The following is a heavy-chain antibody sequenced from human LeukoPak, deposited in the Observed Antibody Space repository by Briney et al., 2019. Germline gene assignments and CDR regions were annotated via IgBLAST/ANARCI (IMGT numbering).Heavy chain of an antibody. CDR2: ITANNTTK. CDR1: GLSFSSYN. J-gene: IGHJ5*02. D-gene: IGHD6-13*01. Sequence: GGSPRLSCTASGLSFSSYNMNWVRQAPGKGPEWVAYITANNTTKYYADSVKGRFTISRDNAKNSLFLQMNSLRAEDTAVYYCAAASAFSSSWRSWGQGTVVTVSS. V-gene: IGHV3-48*01. CDR3: AAASAFSSSWRS.